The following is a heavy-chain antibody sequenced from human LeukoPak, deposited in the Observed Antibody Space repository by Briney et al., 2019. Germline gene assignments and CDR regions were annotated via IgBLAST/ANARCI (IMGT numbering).Heavy chain of an antibody. CDR3: ARELTTVTSAGFDP. CDR1: GGSISSAGYY. J-gene: IGHJ5*02. V-gene: IGHV4-30-4*08. Sequence: SQTLSLTCTVSGGSISSAGYYWSWIRQHPGKGLEWIGYIYYSGSTYYNPSLKSRVTISVDTSKNQFSPKLSSVTAADTAVYYCARELTTVTSAGFDPWGQGTLVTVSS. D-gene: IGHD4-17*01. CDR2: IYYSGST.